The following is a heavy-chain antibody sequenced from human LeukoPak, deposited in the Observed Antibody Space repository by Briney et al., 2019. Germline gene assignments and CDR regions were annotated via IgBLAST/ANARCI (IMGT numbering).Heavy chain of an antibody. V-gene: IGHV1-69*04. CDR3: ARGDLCSGGSCDYYGMDV. CDR2: IIPILGIA. D-gene: IGHD2-15*01. CDR1: GGTFSSYA. Sequence: SVKVSCKASGGTFSSYAISWVRQAPGQGLEWMGRIIPILGIANYAQRFQGRVTITADKSTSTAYMELSSLRSEDTAVYYCARGDLCSGGSCDYYGMDVWGQGTTVTVSS. J-gene: IGHJ6*02.